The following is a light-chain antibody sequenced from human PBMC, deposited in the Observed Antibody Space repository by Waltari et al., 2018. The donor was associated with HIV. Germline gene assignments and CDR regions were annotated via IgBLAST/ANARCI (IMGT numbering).Light chain of an antibody. J-gene: IGLJ3*02. V-gene: IGLV2-14*01. CDR2: EVS. CDR1: SSDVGGYNY. Sequence: QSALTQPASVSGSPGQSITIPCTGTSSDVGGYNYVSWYQQHPGKAPKLIYEVSNRPSGVSNRFSGSKSGNTASLTISGLQAEDEADYYCSSYTSSSTRVFGGGTNLTVL. CDR3: SSYTSSSTRV.